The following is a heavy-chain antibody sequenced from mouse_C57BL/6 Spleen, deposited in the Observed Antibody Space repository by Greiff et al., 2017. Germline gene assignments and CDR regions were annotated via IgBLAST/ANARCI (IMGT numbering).Heavy chain of an antibody. J-gene: IGHJ4*01. D-gene: IGHD2-9*01. CDR1: GFSFNTYA. V-gene: IGHV10-1*01. CDR2: IRSKSNNYAT. CDR3: VRGAYYGYDDYAMDY. Sequence: EVQGVESGGGLVQPKGSLKLSCAASGFSFNTYAMNWVRQAPGKGLEWVARIRSKSNNYATYYADSVKDRFTISRDDSESMLYLQMNNLKTEDTAMYYCVRGAYYGYDDYAMDYWGQGTSVTVSS.